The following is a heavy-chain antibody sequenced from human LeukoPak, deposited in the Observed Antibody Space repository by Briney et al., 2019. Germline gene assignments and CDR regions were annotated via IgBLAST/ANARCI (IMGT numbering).Heavy chain of an antibody. Sequence: KPSETLSLTCTVSGGSISSYYWSWIRQPAGKGLEWIGRIYTSGSTNYNPSLKSRVTMSVDTSKNQFSLKLSSVTAADTAVYYCARLGGSGRRYYYYMDVWGKGTTVTISS. D-gene: IGHD3-10*01. CDR3: ARLGGSGRRYYYYMDV. CDR1: GGSISSYY. J-gene: IGHJ6*03. CDR2: IYTSGST. V-gene: IGHV4-4*07.